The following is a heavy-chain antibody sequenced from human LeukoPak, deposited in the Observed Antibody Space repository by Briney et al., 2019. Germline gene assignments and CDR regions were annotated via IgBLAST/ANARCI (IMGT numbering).Heavy chain of an antibody. CDR2: IIPILGIA. D-gene: IGHD3-3*01. Sequence: GSSVKVSFKASGGPFSSYTISWVRQAPGQGLEWMGRIIPILGIANYSQKFQGRVTITADKSTSTAYMELSSLRSEDTAVYYCATTDPYYDFWSGPNWFDHWGQGTLVTVSS. J-gene: IGHJ5*02. CDR3: ATTDPYYDFWSGPNWFDH. CDR1: GGPFSSYT. V-gene: IGHV1-69*02.